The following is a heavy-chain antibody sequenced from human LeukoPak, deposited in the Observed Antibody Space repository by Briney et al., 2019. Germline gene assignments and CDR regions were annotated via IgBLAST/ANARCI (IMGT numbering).Heavy chain of an antibody. CDR3: AKGEVVVITFFDY. J-gene: IGHJ4*02. Sequence: GGSLRLSCAASGFTFSSNYMSWVRQAPGKGREWGSVIYSGGSTYYTDSVKGRFTISRDNSKNTLYLQMNSLRAEDTAVYYCAKGEVVVITFFDYWGQGTLVTVSS. V-gene: IGHV3-53*01. CDR1: GFTFSSNY. D-gene: IGHD3-22*01. CDR2: IYSGGST.